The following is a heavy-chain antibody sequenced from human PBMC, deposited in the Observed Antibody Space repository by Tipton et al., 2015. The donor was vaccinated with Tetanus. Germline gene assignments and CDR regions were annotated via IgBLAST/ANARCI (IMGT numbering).Heavy chain of an antibody. J-gene: IGHJ3*02. V-gene: IGHV3-23*01. CDR1: GFTFSSYA. CDR3: APGEAGTNPLGAFEI. Sequence: SLRLSCAASGFTFSSYAMAWVRQAPGEGLDWVSSISDTGSRTYYADSVKGRFTISRDNSKNALYLQMNSLRAEDTAVYYCAPGEAGTNPLGAFEIWGQGTMVTVSS. D-gene: IGHD1-14*01. CDR2: ISDTGSRT.